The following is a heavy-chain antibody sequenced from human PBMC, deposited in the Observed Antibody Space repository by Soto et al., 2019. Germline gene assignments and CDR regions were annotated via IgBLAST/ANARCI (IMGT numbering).Heavy chain of an antibody. CDR1: GFTFGDYA. J-gene: IGHJ3*02. V-gene: IGHV3-49*03. CDR2: IRSKAYGGTT. D-gene: IGHD2-15*01. Sequence: GSLRLSCTASGFTFGDYAMSWFRQAPGKGLEWVGFIRSKAYGGTTEYAASVKGRFTISRDDSKSIAYLQMNSLKTEDTAVYYCTRDLLPDIVVVVAARSAFDIWGQGTMVTVSS. CDR3: TRDLLPDIVVVVAARSAFDI.